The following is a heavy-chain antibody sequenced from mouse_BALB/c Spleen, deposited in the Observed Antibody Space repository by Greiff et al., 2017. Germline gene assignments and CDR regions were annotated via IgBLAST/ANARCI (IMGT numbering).Heavy chain of an antibody. CDR1: GYSITSDYA. CDR3: ARAISHAMDY. Sequence: EVKLQESGPGLVKPSQSLSLTCTVTGYSITSDYAWNWIRQFPGNKLEWMGYISYSGSTSYNPSLKSRISITRDTSKNQFFLQLNSVTTEDTATYYCARAISHAMDYWGQGTSVTVSS. CDR2: ISYSGST. V-gene: IGHV3-2*02. J-gene: IGHJ4*01.